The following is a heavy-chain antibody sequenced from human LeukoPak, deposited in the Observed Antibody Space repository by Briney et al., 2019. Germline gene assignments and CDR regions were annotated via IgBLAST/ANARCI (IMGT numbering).Heavy chain of an antibody. V-gene: IGHV3-23*01. Sequence: GGSLRLSCAASGFSFSSYAMSWVRQAPGKGLEWVSSISRSGANTYCADSVKGRFTIARDNSKNTLYLQMSSLRAEDTAVYYCAKRDRPCSGDCSAPYYFDYWGQGTLVTVSS. CDR1: GFSFSSYA. CDR2: ISRSGANT. J-gene: IGHJ4*02. CDR3: AKRDRPCSGDCSAPYYFDY. D-gene: IGHD2-21*02.